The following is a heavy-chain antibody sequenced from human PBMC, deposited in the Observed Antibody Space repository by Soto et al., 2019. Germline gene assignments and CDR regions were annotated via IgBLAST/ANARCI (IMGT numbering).Heavy chain of an antibody. CDR1: GGTFSSYA. V-gene: IGHV1-69*13. CDR3: AREGQQQWLVGYYYYGMDV. CDR2: IIPIFGTA. J-gene: IGHJ6*02. Sequence: SVKVSCKASGGTFSSYAISWVRQSPGQGLEWMGGIIPIFGTANYAQKFQGRVTITADESTSTAYMELSSLRSEDTAVYYCAREGQQQWLVGYYYYGMDVWGQGTTVTVSS. D-gene: IGHD6-19*01.